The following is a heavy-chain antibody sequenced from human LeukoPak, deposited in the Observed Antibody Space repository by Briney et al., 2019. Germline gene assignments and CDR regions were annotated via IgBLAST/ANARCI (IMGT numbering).Heavy chain of an antibody. CDR1: GFTFSSYS. J-gene: IGHJ4*02. CDR3: ARWSRTGKLDY. Sequence: GGSLRLSCAASGFTFSSYSMNWVRQAPGKGLVWVSGINSEGSNTRYADSVTGRFTISRDDVNNTLYLQMDSLRAEDTAVYYCARWSRTGKLDYWGPGTLVTVSS. D-gene: IGHD3/OR15-3a*01. V-gene: IGHV3-74*01. CDR2: INSEGSNT.